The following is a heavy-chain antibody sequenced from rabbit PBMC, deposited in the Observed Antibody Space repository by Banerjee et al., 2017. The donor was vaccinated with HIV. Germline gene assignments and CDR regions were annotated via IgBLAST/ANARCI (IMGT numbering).Heavy chain of an antibody. CDR1: GFSFSSTYW. V-gene: IGHV1S40*01. J-gene: IGHJ4*01. Sequence: QSLEESGGDLVKPGASLTLTCTASGFSFSSTYWMCWVRQAPGKGLEWIACIYAGSSGSTYYASWAKGRFTISKTSSTTVTLQMTSLTAADTATYFCARGSYNYAGYPDYFNLWGPGTLVTVS. CDR2: IYAGSSGST. D-gene: IGHD6-1*01. CDR3: ARGSYNYAGYPDYFNL.